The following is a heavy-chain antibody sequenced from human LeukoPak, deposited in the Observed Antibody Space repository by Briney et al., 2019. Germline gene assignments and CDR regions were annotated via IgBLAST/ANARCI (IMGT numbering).Heavy chain of an antibody. CDR2: INHSGST. V-gene: IGHV4-34*01. D-gene: IGHD7-27*01. J-gene: IGHJ4*02. CDR1: GGSFSGYY. CDR3: ARGWVRYWGFDY. Sequence: PSETLSLTCAVYGGSFSGYYWSWIRQPPGKGLEWIGEINHSGSTNYNPSLKSRVTISVDTSKNQFSLKLSSVTAADTAVYYCARGWVRYWGFDYWGQGTLVTVSS.